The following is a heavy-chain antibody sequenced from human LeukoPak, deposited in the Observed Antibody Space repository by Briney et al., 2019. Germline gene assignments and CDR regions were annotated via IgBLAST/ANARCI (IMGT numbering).Heavy chain of an antibody. D-gene: IGHD2/OR15-2a*01. V-gene: IGHV5-51*01. CDR3: ARNAATFRYYYYMDV. CDR2: IYPGDSDT. J-gene: IGHJ6*03. CDR1: GYSFTSYW. Sequence: GESLKISCKGSGYSFTSYWIGWVRQMPGKGLEWMGIIYPGDSDTRYSPSSQGQVTISADKSISTAYLQWNSLKASDTAMYYCARNAATFRYYYYMDVWGKGTTVTVSS.